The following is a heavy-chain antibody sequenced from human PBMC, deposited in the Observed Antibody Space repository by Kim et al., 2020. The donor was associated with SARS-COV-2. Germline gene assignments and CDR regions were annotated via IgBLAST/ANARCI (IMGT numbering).Heavy chain of an antibody. Sequence: ASVKVSCKASGYTFTGYYMHWVRQAPGQGLEWMGRINPNSGGTNYAQKFQGRVTMTRDTSISTAYMELSRLRSDDTAVYYCAILVVPAAIDYYYYYGMDVWGQGTTVTVSS. D-gene: IGHD2-2*01. J-gene: IGHJ6*02. V-gene: IGHV1-2*06. CDR2: INPNSGGT. CDR1: GYTFTGYY. CDR3: AILVVPAAIDYYYYYGMDV.